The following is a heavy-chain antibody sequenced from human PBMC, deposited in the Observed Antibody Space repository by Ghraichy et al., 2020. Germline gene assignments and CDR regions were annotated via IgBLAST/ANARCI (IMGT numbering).Heavy chain of an antibody. CDR2: IIPIFGTA. V-gene: IGHV1-69*13. D-gene: IGHD3-22*01. Sequence: SVKVSCKASGGTFSSYAISWVRQAPGQGLEWMGGIIPIFGTANYAQKFQGRVTITADESTSTAYMELSSLRSEDTAVYYCARGHRTYDSSGYYYPFDYWGQGTLVTVSS. CDR1: GGTFSSYA. CDR3: ARGHRTYDSSGYYYPFDY. J-gene: IGHJ4*02.